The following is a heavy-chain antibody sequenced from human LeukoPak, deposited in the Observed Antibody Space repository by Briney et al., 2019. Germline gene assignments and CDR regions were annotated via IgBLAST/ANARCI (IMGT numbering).Heavy chain of an antibody. CDR3: ARGRTGYQLLGSFDY. CDR2: IWYDGSNK. CDR1: GFTFSSYG. D-gene: IGHD2-2*01. V-gene: IGHV3-33*01. Sequence: GGSLRLSCAASGFTFSSYGMHWVRQAPGKGLEWVAVIWYDGSNKYYADPVKGRFTISRDNSKNTLYLQMNSLRAEDTAVYYCARGRTGYQLLGSFDYWGQGTLVTVSS. J-gene: IGHJ4*02.